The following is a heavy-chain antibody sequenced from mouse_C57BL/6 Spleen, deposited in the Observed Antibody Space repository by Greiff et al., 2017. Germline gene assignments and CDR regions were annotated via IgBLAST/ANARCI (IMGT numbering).Heavy chain of an antibody. J-gene: IGHJ4*01. Sequence: QVQLKESGPGLVQPSQSLSITCPVSGFSLTSYGVHWVRQSPGKGLEWLGVIWSGGSTDYNAAFISRLSISKDNSKSQVFFKMNSLQADDTAIYYCARKENYYGSGDAMDYWGQGTSVTVSS. V-gene: IGHV2-2*01. CDR3: ARKENYYGSGDAMDY. CDR2: IWSGGST. D-gene: IGHD1-1*01. CDR1: GFSLTSYG.